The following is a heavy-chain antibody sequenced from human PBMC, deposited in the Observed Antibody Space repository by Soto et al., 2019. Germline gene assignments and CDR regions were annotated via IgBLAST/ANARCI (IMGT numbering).Heavy chain of an antibody. J-gene: IGHJ6*02. CDR2: IYYSGST. Sequence: KTXATLSLTCTVSGGSISSGDYYWRWIRQPPGKGLEWIGYIYYSGSTYYNPSLKSRVTISVDTSKNQFSLKLSSVTAADTAVYYCARGVLLWFGELSPNDGMDVWGQGTTVTVSS. CDR1: GGSISSGDYY. CDR3: ARGVLLWFGELSPNDGMDV. D-gene: IGHD3-10*01. V-gene: IGHV4-30-4*01.